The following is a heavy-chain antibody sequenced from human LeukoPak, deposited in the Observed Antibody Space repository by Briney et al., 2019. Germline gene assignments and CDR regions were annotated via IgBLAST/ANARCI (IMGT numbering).Heavy chain of an antibody. CDR3: ARARSITIFGVVISDSVRFEP. Sequence: PSETLSLTCAVYGGSFSGYYWSWIRQPPGKGLEWIGEINHSGSTNYNPSLKSRVTISVDTSKNQFSLKLSSVTAADTAVYYCARARSITIFGVVISDSVRFEPWGQGTLVTVSS. J-gene: IGHJ5*02. CDR2: INHSGST. V-gene: IGHV4-34*01. D-gene: IGHD3-3*01. CDR1: GGSFSGYY.